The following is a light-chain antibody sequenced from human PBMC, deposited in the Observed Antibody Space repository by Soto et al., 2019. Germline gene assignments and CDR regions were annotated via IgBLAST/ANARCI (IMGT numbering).Light chain of an antibody. CDR3: TSYTNSNTLI. J-gene: IGLJ2*01. CDR1: SSDIGLYNY. V-gene: IGLV2-14*01. Sequence: QSALTQPASVSGSPGQSVTISCTGTSSDIGLYNYVSWYQQHPAKAPKLIVYDVTHRPSGVSNRFSGSKSGNTASLTISGLLVEDEADYYCTSYTNSNTLIFGGGTKLTVL. CDR2: DVT.